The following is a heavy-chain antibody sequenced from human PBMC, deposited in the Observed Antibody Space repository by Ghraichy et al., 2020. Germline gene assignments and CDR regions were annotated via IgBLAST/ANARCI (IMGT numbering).Heavy chain of an antibody. V-gene: IGHV3-23*01. CDR3: AKDPYTSSWLYFDF. CDR2: IRGSGGGT. Sequence: GGSLRLSCAASGLTFSSSALNWVRQAPGKGLEWVSGIRGSGGGTFYADSVKGRFTISRDNSRNTLYLQMNSLRAEDTAVYYCAKDPYTSSWLYFDFWGQGTLVTVSS. CDR1: GLTFSSSA. D-gene: IGHD6-13*01. J-gene: IGHJ4*02.